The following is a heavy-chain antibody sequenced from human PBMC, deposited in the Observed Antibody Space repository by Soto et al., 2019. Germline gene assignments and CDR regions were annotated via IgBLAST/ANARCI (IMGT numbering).Heavy chain of an antibody. J-gene: IGHJ5*02. Sequence: SETLSLTCTVSGGSISSSSYYWGWIRQPPGKGLEWIGSIYYSGSTYYNPSLKSRVTISVDTSKNQFSLKLSSVTAADTAVYYCARAGAVAGPWGQGTLVTVSS. V-gene: IGHV4-39*01. D-gene: IGHD6-19*01. CDR1: GGSISSSSYY. CDR3: ARAGAVAGP. CDR2: IYYSGST.